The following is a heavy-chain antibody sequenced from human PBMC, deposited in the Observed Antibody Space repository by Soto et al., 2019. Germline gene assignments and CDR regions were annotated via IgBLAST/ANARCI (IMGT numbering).Heavy chain of an antibody. Sequence: ASVKVSCKASGYTFTGYYMHWVRQAPGQGLEWMGWINPNSGGTNYAQKFQGWVTMTRDTSISTAYMELSRLRSDDTAVYYCARASRSSSWEDGFDYWGQGTLVTVSS. CDR1: GYTFTGYY. V-gene: IGHV1-2*04. D-gene: IGHD6-13*01. J-gene: IGHJ4*02. CDR2: INPNSGGT. CDR3: ARASRSSSWEDGFDY.